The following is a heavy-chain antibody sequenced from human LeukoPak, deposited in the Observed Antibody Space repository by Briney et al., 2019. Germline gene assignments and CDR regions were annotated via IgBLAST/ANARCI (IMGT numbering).Heavy chain of an antibody. CDR1: RFTVTSNY. D-gene: IGHD6-19*01. Sequence: PGGSLRLSCAASRFTVTSNYMSWVRQAPGKGLEWVSVIHNGGSTSYADSVKGRFTISRDNSKNTLYLQMNSLRAEDTAVYFCARASQWLAFDNWGQGTLVTVSS. CDR3: ARASQWLAFDN. V-gene: IGHV3-66*01. J-gene: IGHJ4*02. CDR2: IHNGGST.